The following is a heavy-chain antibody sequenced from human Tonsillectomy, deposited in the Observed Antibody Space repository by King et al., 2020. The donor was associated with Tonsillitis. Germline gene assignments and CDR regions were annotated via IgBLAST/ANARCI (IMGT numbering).Heavy chain of an antibody. CDR3: VRQTGTTGWFDY. CDR2: MYYIGTT. J-gene: IGHJ4*02. Sequence: QLQESGPGLVKPSETLSLTCTVSGGSVISSSHYWGWIRHPPGKGLEWIGNMYYIGTTYYNPSLKSRGTISVDTSKNQFSLKLCSVTAADTAVYYCVRQTGTTGWFDYWGQGTLVTVSS. CDR1: GGSVISSSHY. D-gene: IGHD1-1*01. V-gene: IGHV4-39*01.